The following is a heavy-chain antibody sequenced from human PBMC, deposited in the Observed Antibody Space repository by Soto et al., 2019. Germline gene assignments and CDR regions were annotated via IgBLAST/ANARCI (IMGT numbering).Heavy chain of an antibody. CDR3: AGSSITIFRVVISVLDY. CDR2: IYYSGST. V-gene: IGHV4-59*01. J-gene: IGHJ4*02. D-gene: IGHD3-3*01. Sequence: PSETLSLTCTVSGGSISSYYWSWIRQPPGKGLEWIGYIYYSGSTNYNPSLKSRVTISVDTSKNQFSLKLSSVTAADTAVYYCAGSSITIFRVVISVLDYWGQGNLVTVSS. CDR1: GGSISSYY.